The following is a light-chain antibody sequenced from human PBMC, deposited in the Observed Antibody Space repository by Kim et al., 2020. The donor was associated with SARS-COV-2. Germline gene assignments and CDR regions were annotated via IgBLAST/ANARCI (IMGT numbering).Light chain of an antibody. CDR3: EKYYNWPRT. Sequence: VSPGEKATPSCRASQSVLTNSAWYQQKPGQAPRLLIYGAHTRATGIPASGSGSGSGTECTLTISSLQSEDFVKYYCEKYYNWPRTFGQGTKVDIK. CDR1: QSVLTN. CDR2: GAH. V-gene: IGKV3-15*01. J-gene: IGKJ1*01.